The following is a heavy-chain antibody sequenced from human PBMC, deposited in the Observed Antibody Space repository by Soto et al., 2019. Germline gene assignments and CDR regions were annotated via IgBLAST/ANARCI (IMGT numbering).Heavy chain of an antibody. CDR3: ARSAVAGTFYGDFDY. D-gene: IGHD6-19*01. J-gene: IGHJ4*02. Sequence: SETLSLTCTVSGGSISSYYWSWIRQPPGKGLEWIGYIYYSGSTNYNPSLKSRVTISVDTSKNQFSLKLSSVTAADTAVYYCARSAVAGTFYGDFDYWGQGTLVTVSS. V-gene: IGHV4-59*08. CDR1: GGSISSYY. CDR2: IYYSGST.